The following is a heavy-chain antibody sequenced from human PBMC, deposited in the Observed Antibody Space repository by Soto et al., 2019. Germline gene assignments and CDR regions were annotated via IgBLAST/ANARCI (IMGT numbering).Heavy chain of an antibody. CDR3: ARGLILWFGELSRRGGYYYYMDV. D-gene: IGHD3-10*01. J-gene: IGHJ6*03. CDR1: GGSFSGYQ. CDR2: INDSGNI. V-gene: IGHV4-34*01. Sequence: QVQLQQWGAGLLKPSETLSLTCAVYGGSFSGYQWSWIRQTPGQGLEWIGEINDSGNINYNPSLKTRVTVSLATPKKQISVKLSSVTAADSAVYYCARGLILWFGELSRRGGYYYYMDVWGKGTAVTVSS.